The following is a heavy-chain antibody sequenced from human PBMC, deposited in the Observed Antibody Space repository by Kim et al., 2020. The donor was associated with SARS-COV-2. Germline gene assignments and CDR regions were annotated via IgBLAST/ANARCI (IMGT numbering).Heavy chain of an antibody. Sequence: SETLSLTCAVSGGSISSSNWWSWVRQPPGKGLEWIGEIYHSGSTNYNPSLKSRVTISVDKSKNQFSLKLSSVTAADTAVYYCARSIEWELLQLHAFDIWGQGTMVTVSS. J-gene: IGHJ3*02. CDR1: GGSISSSNW. D-gene: IGHD1-26*01. CDR3: ARSIEWELLQLHAFDI. V-gene: IGHV4-4*02. CDR2: IYHSGST.